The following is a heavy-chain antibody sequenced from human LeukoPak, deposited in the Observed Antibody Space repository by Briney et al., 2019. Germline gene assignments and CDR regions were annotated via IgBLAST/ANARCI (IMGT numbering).Heavy chain of an antibody. CDR1: GGSFSGHY. J-gene: IGHJ4*02. Sequence: PSETLSLTCAVYGGSFSGHYWSWIRQFTGKGLEWIGEVNHSGSANYNPSLKSRVTISAVTSKNQFSLELSSVTAADTAVYFCARAARAGDKRFDYWGQGTLVTVSS. CDR2: VNHSGSA. D-gene: IGHD6-13*01. CDR3: ARAARAGDKRFDY. V-gene: IGHV4-34*01.